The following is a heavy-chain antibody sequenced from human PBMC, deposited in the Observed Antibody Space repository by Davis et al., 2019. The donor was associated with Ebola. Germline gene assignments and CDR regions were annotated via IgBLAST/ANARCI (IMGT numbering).Heavy chain of an antibody. CDR2: GTSADT. D-gene: IGHD2/OR15-2a*01. V-gene: IGHV3-23*01. CDR1: GFIFSTYV. CDR3: AKDNRNIWSEV. Sequence: GSLSLSCSASGFIFSTYVMSWIRQAPGKGLEWVSTYGTSADTYYADSVKGRFTISRDNSKNTLYLQMNSLRVEDTAIYYCAKDNRNIWSEVWGQGTMVTVSS. J-gene: IGHJ3*01.